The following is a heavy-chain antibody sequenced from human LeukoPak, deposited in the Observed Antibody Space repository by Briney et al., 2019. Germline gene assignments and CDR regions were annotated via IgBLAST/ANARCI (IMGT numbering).Heavy chain of an antibody. CDR3: ARGPVTLCSSGSCSPKPTCDY. CDR1: GFTFSSYS. CDR2: ISSGSTYK. V-gene: IGHV3-21*01. Sequence: GGSLRLSCADSGFTFSSYSMHWVRQAPGKGLEWVSSISSGSTYKYYADSVKGRFTISRDNAKSSLYLQMNSLRAEDAAVYYCARGPVTLCSSGSCSPKPTCDYWGQGTLVTVYS. J-gene: IGHJ4*02. D-gene: IGHD2-15*01.